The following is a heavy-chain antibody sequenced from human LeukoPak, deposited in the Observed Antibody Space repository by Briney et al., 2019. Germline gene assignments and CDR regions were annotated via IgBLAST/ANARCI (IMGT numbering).Heavy chain of an antibody. J-gene: IGHJ4*02. Sequence: GASVKVSCKASGYTFTSYYMHWVRQAPGQGLEWMGIINPSGGSTSYAQKFQGRVTMTRDTSTSTVYMELSGLRSEDTAVYYCARDRASRYDSSGYYVGPFDYWGQGTLVTVSS. CDR1: GYTFTSYY. CDR2: INPSGGST. V-gene: IGHV1-46*01. D-gene: IGHD3-22*01. CDR3: ARDRASRYDSSGYYVGPFDY.